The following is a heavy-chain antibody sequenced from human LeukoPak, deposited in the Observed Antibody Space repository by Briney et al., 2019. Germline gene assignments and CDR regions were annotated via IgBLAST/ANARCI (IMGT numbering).Heavy chain of an antibody. Sequence: GGSLRLSCAASGLTVRSNYMNCVRQAPGKGLEWVSVIHSGGSTYYADSVKGRFTISRDHSKNTLYLQINSLRADDTAVYYCARGQQPFDYWGQGTLVTVSS. J-gene: IGHJ4*02. V-gene: IGHV3-53*01. CDR3: ARGQQPFDY. CDR1: GLTVRSNY. D-gene: IGHD6-13*01. CDR2: IHSGGST.